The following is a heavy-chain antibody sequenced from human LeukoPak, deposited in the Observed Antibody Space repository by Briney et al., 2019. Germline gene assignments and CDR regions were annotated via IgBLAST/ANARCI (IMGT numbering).Heavy chain of an antibody. Sequence: SEALSLTCTVSGGSISSYYWSWIRQPPGKGLEWIGYIYYSGSTNYNPSLKSRVTISVDTSKNQFSLKLSSVTAADTAVYYCASYSYYYDSSGYFDYWGQGTLVTVSS. J-gene: IGHJ4*02. CDR3: ASYSYYYDSSGYFDY. CDR2: IYYSGST. D-gene: IGHD3-22*01. V-gene: IGHV4-59*01. CDR1: GGSISSYY.